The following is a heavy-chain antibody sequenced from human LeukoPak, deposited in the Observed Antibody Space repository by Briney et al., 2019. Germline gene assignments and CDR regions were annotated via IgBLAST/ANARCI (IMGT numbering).Heavy chain of an antibody. CDR3: ARDLALGYYDFWSGYYLHVDV. V-gene: IGHV3-21*01. D-gene: IGHD3-3*01. CDR2: ICSSSSYI. Sequence: GGSLRLSCAASGFTFSSYSMNWVRQAPGKGLEWVSSICSSSSYIYYADSVKGRFTISRDNAKNSLYLQMNSLRAEDTAVYYCARDLALGYYDFWSGYYLHVDVWGKGTTVTVSS. J-gene: IGHJ6*04. CDR1: GFTFSSYS.